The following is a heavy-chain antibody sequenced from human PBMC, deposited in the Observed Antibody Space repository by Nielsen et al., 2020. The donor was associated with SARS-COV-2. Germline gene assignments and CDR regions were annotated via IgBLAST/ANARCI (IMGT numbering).Heavy chain of an antibody. CDR1: GYTLTELS. D-gene: IGHD2-8*01. Sequence: ASVKVSCKVSGYTLTELSMHWVRQAPGKGLEWMGGFDPEDGETIYAQKFQGRVTMTEDTSTDTAYMELSSLRSEDTAVYYCARGGDIVLMVYAINDAFDIWGQGTMVTVSS. V-gene: IGHV1-24*01. J-gene: IGHJ3*02. CDR2: FDPEDGET. CDR3: ARGGDIVLMVYAINDAFDI.